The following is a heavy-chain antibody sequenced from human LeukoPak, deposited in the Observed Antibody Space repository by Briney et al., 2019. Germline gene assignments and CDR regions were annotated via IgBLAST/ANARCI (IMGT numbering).Heavy chain of an antibody. Sequence: SETLSLTCSVSGGSIRSLGYSWGWIRQPPGKGLEWIASMYYTGTTYYNPSLKRRVTMSVDTSKNQFSLNLTSVTAADTAVFYCARSVSAYAGRGWFDPWGQGTLVTVSS. D-gene: IGHD5-12*01. CDR3: ARSVSAYAGRGWFDP. CDR2: MYYTGTT. V-gene: IGHV4-39*07. CDR1: GGSIRSLGYS. J-gene: IGHJ5*02.